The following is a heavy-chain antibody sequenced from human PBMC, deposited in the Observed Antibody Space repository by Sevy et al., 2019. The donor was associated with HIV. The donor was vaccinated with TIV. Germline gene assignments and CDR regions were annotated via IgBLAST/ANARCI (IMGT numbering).Heavy chain of an antibody. D-gene: IGHD3-22*01. J-gene: IGHJ3*02. V-gene: IGHV4-39*01. CDR1: GGSISSSIYY. CDR2: INNSGNT. CDR3: ARHCSPYFDGSGYRAAYDI. Sequence: SETLSLTCTVSGGSISSSIYYWGWIRQPPGKGLEWIGSINNSGNTYYNPSLRSRVTISVDTSRNQISLKLSSVTGADTAVHYCARHCSPYFDGSGYRAAYDIWGHGATVTVSS.